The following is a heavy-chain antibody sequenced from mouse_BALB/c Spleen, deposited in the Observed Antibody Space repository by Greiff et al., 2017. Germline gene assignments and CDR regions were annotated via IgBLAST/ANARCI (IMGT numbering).Heavy chain of an antibody. J-gene: IGHJ2*01. CDR1: GYTFTSYV. D-gene: IGHD1-1*02. V-gene: IGHV1-14*01. CDR2: INPYNDGT. Sequence: EVKLVESGPELVKPGASVKMSCKASGYTFTSYVMHWVKQKPGQGLEWIGYINPYNDGTKYNERFKGKATLTSDKSSSTAYMELSSLTSEDSAVYYCARLYGYFDYWGQGTTLTVSS. CDR3: ARLYGYFDY.